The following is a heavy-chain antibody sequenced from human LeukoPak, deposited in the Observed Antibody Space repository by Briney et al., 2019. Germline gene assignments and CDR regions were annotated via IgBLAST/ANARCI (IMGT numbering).Heavy chain of an antibody. J-gene: IGHJ4*02. CDR3: ARVGDSRGYSSDY. CDR1: GGSVSSGSYY. CDR2: IYYSGST. Sequence: PSETLSLTCTVSGGSVSSGSYYWSWIRQPPGKGLEWIGYIYYSGSTNYNPSLKSRVTMSVDTSKNQFSLKLSSVTAADTAVYYCARVGDSRGYSSDYWGQGTLVTVSS. V-gene: IGHV4-61*01. D-gene: IGHD3-22*01.